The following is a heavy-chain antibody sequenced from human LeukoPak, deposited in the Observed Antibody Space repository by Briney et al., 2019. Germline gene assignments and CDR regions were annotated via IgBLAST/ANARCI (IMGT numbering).Heavy chain of an antibody. CDR1: GFTFSDSY. V-gene: IGHV3-66*01. Sequence: GGSLRLSCAASGFTFSDSYMSWVRQAPGKGLEWVSVIYSGGSTYYADSVKGRFTISRDNSKNTLYLQMNSLRAEDTAVYYCARDILGAFDIWGQGTMVTVSS. J-gene: IGHJ3*02. D-gene: IGHD3-9*01. CDR2: IYSGGST. CDR3: ARDILGAFDI.